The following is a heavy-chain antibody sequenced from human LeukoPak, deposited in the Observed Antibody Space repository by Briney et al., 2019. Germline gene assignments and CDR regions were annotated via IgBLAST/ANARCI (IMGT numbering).Heavy chain of an antibody. CDR1: GFTFSSYG. CDR3: AKGAVDTAMVTYFDY. D-gene: IGHD5-18*01. V-gene: IGHV3-30*18. CDR2: ISYDGSNK. J-gene: IGHJ4*02. Sequence: GRSLRLSCAASGFTFSSYGMHWVRQAPGKGLEWVAVISYDGSNKYYADSVKGRFTISRDNSKNTLYLQMNSLRAEDTAVYYCAKGAVDTAMVTYFDYWGQGTLVTVSS.